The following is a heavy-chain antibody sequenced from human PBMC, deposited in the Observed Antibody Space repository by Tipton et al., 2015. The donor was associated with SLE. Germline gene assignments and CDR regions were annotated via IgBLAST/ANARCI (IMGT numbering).Heavy chain of an antibody. J-gene: IGHJ4*02. Sequence: TLSLTCTVSGGSIYTSAYYWGWIRQPPGKGLEWIGYVYYSGTTNYNPSLKSRVTISVDTSKNQFSLKLSSVTAADTAVYYCARQGGQWLDFDYWGQGTLVTVSS. CDR1: GGSIYTSAYY. CDR3: ARQGGQWLDFDY. D-gene: IGHD6-19*01. CDR2: VYYSGTT. V-gene: IGHV4-61*05.